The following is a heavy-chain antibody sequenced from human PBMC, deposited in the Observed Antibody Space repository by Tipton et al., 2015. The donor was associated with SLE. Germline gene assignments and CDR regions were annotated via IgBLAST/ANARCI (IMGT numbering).Heavy chain of an antibody. J-gene: IGHJ4*02. CDR1: GGSISSYY. V-gene: IGHV4-4*07. CDR2: IYTSGST. CDR3: ARGVVQGVPFDY. Sequence: TLSLTCTVSGGSISSYYWSWIRQPAGKGLEWIGRIYTSGSTNYNPSLQSRVPISIDTSKNKFSLKLSSVTAADTAVYYCARGVVQGVPFDYWGQGTLVTVSS. D-gene: IGHD3-10*01.